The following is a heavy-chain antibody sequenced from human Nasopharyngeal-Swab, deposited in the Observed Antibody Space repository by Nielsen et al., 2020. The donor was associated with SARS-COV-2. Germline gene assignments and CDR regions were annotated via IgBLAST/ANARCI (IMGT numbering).Heavy chain of an antibody. V-gene: IGHV3-30*18. CDR2: ISYDGSNK. CDR1: GFTFSSYG. D-gene: IGHD3-3*01. Sequence: GESLKISCAASGFTFSSYGMHWVRQAPGKGLEWVAVISYDGSNKYYADSVKGRFTISRDNSKNTLYLQMNSLRAEDTAVYYCAKDEAYYDFWSGYYACYYMDVWGKGTTVTVSS. CDR3: AKDEAYYDFWSGYYACYYMDV. J-gene: IGHJ6*03.